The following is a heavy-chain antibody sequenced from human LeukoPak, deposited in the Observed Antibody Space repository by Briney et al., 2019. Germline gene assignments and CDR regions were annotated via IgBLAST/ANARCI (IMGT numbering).Heavy chain of an antibody. CDR3: AKGGLHNWRYFDY. CDR1: GFTFSSYA. Sequence: PGGSLRLSCAASGFTFSSYAMTWVRQAPGKGLEWVSAISASGHSTYYADSVKGRFTISRDNSKNTLYLQMNSLRAEDAAVYYCAKGGLHNWRYFDYWGQGTLVTVSS. J-gene: IGHJ4*02. V-gene: IGHV3-23*01. D-gene: IGHD1-20*01. CDR2: ISASGHST.